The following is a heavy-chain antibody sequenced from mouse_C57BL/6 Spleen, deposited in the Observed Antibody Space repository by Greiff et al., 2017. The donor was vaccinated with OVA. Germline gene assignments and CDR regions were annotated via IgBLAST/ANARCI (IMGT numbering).Heavy chain of an antibody. CDR2: IDPSDSYT. CDR3: ARRGICAYVVGFGD. V-gene: IGHV1-50*01. CDR1: GYTFTSYW. D-gene: IGHD1-1*01. J-gene: IGHJ3*01. Sequence: VQLQQPGAELVKPGASVKLSCKASGYTFTSYWMQWVKQRPGQGLEWIGEIDPSDSYTNYNQKFKGKATLTVDTSSRTAYLQLSSLTSGDSAVYYGARRGICAYVVGFGDWGKGTLVTVSA.